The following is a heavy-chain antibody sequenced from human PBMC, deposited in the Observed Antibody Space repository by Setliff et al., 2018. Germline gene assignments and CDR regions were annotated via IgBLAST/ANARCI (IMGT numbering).Heavy chain of an antibody. CDR1: GGAISNYY. V-gene: IGHV4-4*08. CDR3: ARGVSGVSWTPRY. J-gene: IGHJ4*02. D-gene: IGHD6-25*01. CDR2: IYSSGST. Sequence: SETLSLTCTVSGGAISNYYWSWIRQPPGKGLEWIGYIYSSGSTNYNPSLKSRVAISLDTSKSQFSLILRSVVAADTAVYYCARGVSGVSWTPRYWGRGTLVTVSS.